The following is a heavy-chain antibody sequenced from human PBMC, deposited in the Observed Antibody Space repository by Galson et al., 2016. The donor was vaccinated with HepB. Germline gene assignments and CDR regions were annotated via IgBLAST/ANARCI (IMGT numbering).Heavy chain of an antibody. Sequence: MRLSCAASEFTFSSYAMSWVRQAPGKGLEWVSAIDSSGHSTYYTDSVTGRFTISRDNSKNTLYLQMNSLRYEDTAVYYCAKAATPVFYYHGMDVWGQGTTVTVSS. CDR2: IDSSGHST. CDR3: AKAATPVFYYHGMDV. V-gene: IGHV3-23*01. CDR1: EFTFSSYA. J-gene: IGHJ6*02.